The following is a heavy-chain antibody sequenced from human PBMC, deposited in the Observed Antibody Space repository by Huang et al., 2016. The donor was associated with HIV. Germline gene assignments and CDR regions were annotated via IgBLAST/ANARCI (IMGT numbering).Heavy chain of an antibody. CDR2: ISANKRNT. V-gene: IGHV1-18*01. D-gene: IGHD6-13*01. J-gene: IGHJ4*02. Sequence: QVQLVQSGAEVKKPGASVKVSCRASDYTFTSYGINWVRQAPGQGLEWMGWISANKRNTNYAQYLQDRVTMTADTSTSTANMELASLKSDDTAVYYCAKWVRGSSWTLDYWGQGTLVTVSS. CDR1: DYTFTSYG. CDR3: AKWVRGSSWTLDY.